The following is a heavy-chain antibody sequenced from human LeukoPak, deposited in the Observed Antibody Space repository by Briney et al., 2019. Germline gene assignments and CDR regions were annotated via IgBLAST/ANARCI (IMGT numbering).Heavy chain of an antibody. CDR2: IDPSDSYT. V-gene: IGHV5-10-1*01. CDR1: GYRFSSFW. Sequence: GESLKISFKGSGYRFSSFWIRWARQMPGKGLEWMGRIDPSDSYTNYSPSLQGHVTISADKSISTAYLQWSSLKSSDTAMYYCAGHWSGDVCPDYWGQGTLVTVSS. CDR3: AGHWSGDVCPDY. J-gene: IGHJ4*02. D-gene: IGHD3-10*01.